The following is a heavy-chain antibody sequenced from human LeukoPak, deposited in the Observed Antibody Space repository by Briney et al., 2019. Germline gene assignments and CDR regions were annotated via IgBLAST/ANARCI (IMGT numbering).Heavy chain of an antibody. D-gene: IGHD3-22*01. CDR2: IYYSGST. J-gene: IGHJ5*02. V-gene: IGHV4-59*01. Sequence: SETLSLTCTVSGGSISSYYWSWIRQPPGKGLEWIGYIYYSGSTNYNPSLKSRVTISVDTSKNQFSLKLSSVTAADTAVYYCARSQYYYDSSGYYRDWFDPWGQGTLVTVSS. CDR3: ARSQYYYDSSGYYRDWFDP. CDR1: GGSISSYY.